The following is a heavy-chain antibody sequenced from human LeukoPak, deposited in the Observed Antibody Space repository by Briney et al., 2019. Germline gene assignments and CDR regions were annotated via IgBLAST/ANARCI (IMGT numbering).Heavy chain of an antibody. CDR3: AKDAGQRANNWYYFDY. CDR2: ISYDGSNK. V-gene: IGHV3-30*04. Sequence: GRSLRLSCAASGFSFSSYAMHWVRQAPGKGLEWVAVISYDGSNKFYADSVSGRFTISRDNSKNTLYLQMNSLRAEDTAVYYYAKDAGQRANNWYYFDYWGQGTLVTVSS. CDR1: GFSFSSYA. D-gene: IGHD1-1*01. J-gene: IGHJ4*02.